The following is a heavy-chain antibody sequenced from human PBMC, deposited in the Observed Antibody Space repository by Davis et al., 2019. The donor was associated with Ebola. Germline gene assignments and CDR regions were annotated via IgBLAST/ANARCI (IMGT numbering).Heavy chain of an antibody. CDR2: IFSNDEK. J-gene: IGHJ4*02. CDR3: ARTQYYYGSGSYFDY. CDR1: GFSLSNARMG. V-gene: IGHV2-26*01. Sequence: GPTLVQPTETLTLTCTVSGFSLSNARMGVSWIRQPPGKALEWLAHIFSNDEKSYSTSLKSRLTISKDTSKSQVVLTMTNMDPVDTATYYCARTQYYYGSGSYFDYWGQGTLVTVSS. D-gene: IGHD3-10*01.